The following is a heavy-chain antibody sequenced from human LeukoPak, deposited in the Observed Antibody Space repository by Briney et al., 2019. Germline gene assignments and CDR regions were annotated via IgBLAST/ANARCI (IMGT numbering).Heavy chain of an antibody. CDR3: ARCGGDCYFGAFDY. V-gene: IGHV4-4*02. J-gene: IGHJ4*02. CDR2: IYHSGST. Sequence: PSETLSLTCAVSGGSISSSDWWSWVRQPPGKGLEWIGEIYHSGSTNNNPSLKSRVTISVDKSKNQFSLKLNSMTAADTAVYYCARCGGDCYFGAFDYWGQGTLVTVSS. D-gene: IGHD2-21*02. CDR1: GGSISSSDW.